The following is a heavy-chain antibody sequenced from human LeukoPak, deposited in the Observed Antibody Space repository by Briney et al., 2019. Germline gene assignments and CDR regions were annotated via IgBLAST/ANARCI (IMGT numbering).Heavy chain of an antibody. D-gene: IGHD3-9*01. CDR1: GFTFSNYA. Sequence: TGRSLRLSCAASGFTFSNYAMHWVRQAPGKGLECVALIWYDGSNEFYADSVKGRFTISRDNSKNTLYLQMNSLRAEDTAVYYCARDAGRYFDWLGYWGQGTLVTVSS. J-gene: IGHJ4*02. CDR2: IWYDGSNE. CDR3: ARDAGRYFDWLGY. V-gene: IGHV3-33*01.